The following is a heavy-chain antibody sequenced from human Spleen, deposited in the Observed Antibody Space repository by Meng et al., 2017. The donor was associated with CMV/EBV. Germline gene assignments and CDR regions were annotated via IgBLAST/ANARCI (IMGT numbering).Heavy chain of an antibody. CDR3: ARLAEPISNRHYYDSSGYYPDSDY. J-gene: IGHJ4*02. V-gene: IGHV1-69*05. CDR1: GGTFSNYT. CDR2: IIAIFATA. D-gene: IGHD3-22*01. Sequence: SVKVSCKASGGTFSNYTISWVRQAPGQGLEWMGGIIAIFATANYAQRFQGRVTITTDESTRTAYMELSSLRSEDTAVYYCARLAEPISNRHYYDSSGYYPDSDYWGQGTLVTVSS.